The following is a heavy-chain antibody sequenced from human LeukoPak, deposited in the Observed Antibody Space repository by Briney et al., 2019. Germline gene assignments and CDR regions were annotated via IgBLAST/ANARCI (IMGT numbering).Heavy chain of an antibody. CDR3: AKDQGDEAAAGLDY. CDR2: ISGSGGST. V-gene: IGHV3-23*01. J-gene: IGHJ4*02. CDR1: GFTFSSYA. D-gene: IGHD6-13*01. Sequence: GGSLRLSCAASGFTFSSYAMSWVRQAPGKGLEWVSAISGSGGSTYYADSVKGRFTISRGDSKNTLYLQMNSLRAEDTAVYYCAKDQGDEAAAGLDYWGQGTLVTVPS.